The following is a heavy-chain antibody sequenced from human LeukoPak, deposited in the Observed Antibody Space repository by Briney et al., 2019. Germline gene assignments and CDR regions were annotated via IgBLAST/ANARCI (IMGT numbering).Heavy chain of an antibody. J-gene: IGHJ5*02. CDR1: GFTFSSYG. CDR2: ISHDGNNK. Sequence: GRSLRLSCAASGFTFSSYGMHWVRQAPGKGLEGVAIISHDGNNKYYADSVKGRFTIPRDNSKNTLYLQMNSLRAEDTAVYYCAKEYLSGFDPWGQGTLVTVSS. V-gene: IGHV3-30*18. CDR3: AKEYLSGFDP. D-gene: IGHD1-14*01.